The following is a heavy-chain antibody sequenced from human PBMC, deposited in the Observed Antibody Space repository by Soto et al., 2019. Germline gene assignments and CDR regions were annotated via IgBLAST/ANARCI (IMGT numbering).Heavy chain of an antibody. Sequence: PSETLSLTCTVSGDSISGGDYYWSWIRQPPGKGLEWIGYIYYSGSTNYNPSLKSRVTISVDTSKNQFSLKLSSVTAADTAVYYCARRYSSSLDVWGQGTTVTAP. V-gene: IGHV4-61*08. D-gene: IGHD6-13*01. CDR1: GDSISGGDYY. CDR2: IYYSGST. J-gene: IGHJ6*02. CDR3: ARRYSSSLDV.